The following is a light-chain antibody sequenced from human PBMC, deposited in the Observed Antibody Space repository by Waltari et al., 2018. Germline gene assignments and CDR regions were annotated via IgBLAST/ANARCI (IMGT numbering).Light chain of an antibody. Sequence: QSALTQPASVSGSPGQSISIPCIGTSSDLGTFKLVSWYLQYPGTAPKLLIYDVSQRPSGVSNRFSGSKSGNTASLTISGLQAEDEAIYYCCSYAGSRTWVFGGGAKLTVL. CDR1: SSDLGTFKL. CDR3: CSYAGSRTWV. J-gene: IGLJ3*02. CDR2: DVS. V-gene: IGLV2-23*02.